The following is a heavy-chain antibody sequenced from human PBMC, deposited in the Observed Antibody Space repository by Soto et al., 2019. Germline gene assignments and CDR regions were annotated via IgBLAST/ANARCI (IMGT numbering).Heavy chain of an antibody. D-gene: IGHD3-22*01. CDR2: IIPIFGTA. V-gene: IGHV1-69*13. Sequence: SVKVSFTASGRTFSIYAMSWVRQAPVQGLEWMGGIIPIFGTANYAQKFQGRVTITADESTTTAYMELSSLRSEDTAVYYCARDLKRYYDSSGYGYYYYGMDVWGQGTTVTVSS. CDR3: ARDLKRYYDSSGYGYYYYGMDV. J-gene: IGHJ6*02. CDR1: GRTFSIYA.